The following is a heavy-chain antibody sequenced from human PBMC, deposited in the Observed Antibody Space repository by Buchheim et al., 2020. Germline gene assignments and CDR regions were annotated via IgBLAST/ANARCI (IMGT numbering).Heavy chain of an antibody. V-gene: IGHV3-48*01. CDR3: ARGDCSSTSCHYYYYGMDV. D-gene: IGHD2-2*01. J-gene: IGHJ6*02. CDR1: GFTFSSYS. CDR2: ISSSSSTI. Sequence: EVQLVESGGGLVQPGGSLRLSCAASGFTFSSYSMNWVRQAPGKGLEWVSYISSSSSTIYYADSVKGRFTNSRDNAKNSLYLQMNSLRAEDTAVYYCARGDCSSTSCHYYYYGMDVWGQGTT.